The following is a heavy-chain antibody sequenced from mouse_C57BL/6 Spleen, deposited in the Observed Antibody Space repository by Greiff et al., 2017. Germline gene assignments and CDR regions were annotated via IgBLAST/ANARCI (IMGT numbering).Heavy chain of an antibody. CDR3: ARDSYGFAY. V-gene: IGHV1-4*01. CDR1: GYTFTSYT. CDR2: FNPSIGYP. Sequence: QVQLQQSGAELARPGASVKMSCKASGYTFTSYTMHWVKQRPGQGLEWIGYFNPSIGYPKYNQKFKDKATLTADKSSSTAYMQLSSLTSEDSAVYYCARDSYGFAYWGQGTLVTVSA. J-gene: IGHJ3*01. D-gene: IGHD1-1*01.